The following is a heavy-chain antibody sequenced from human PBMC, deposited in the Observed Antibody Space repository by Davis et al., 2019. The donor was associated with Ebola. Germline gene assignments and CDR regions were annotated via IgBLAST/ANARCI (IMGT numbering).Heavy chain of an antibody. Sequence: PGGSLRLSCAASGFTFSSNSMNWVRQAPGKGLEWVSFISSSSNYIYYADSVKGRFTVSRDNAKNSLYLQMNSLRAEDTAVYYCATDVMGTVIYFYYGLDVWGKGTTVTVSS. CDR2: ISSSSNYI. CDR1: GFTFSSNS. D-gene: IGHD1/OR15-1a*01. CDR3: ATDVMGTVIYFYYGLDV. J-gene: IGHJ6*04. V-gene: IGHV3-21*01.